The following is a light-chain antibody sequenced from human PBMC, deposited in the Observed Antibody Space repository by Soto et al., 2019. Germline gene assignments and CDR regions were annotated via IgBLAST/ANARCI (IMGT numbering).Light chain of an antibody. CDR1: SSDVGGYNY. V-gene: IGLV2-14*01. J-gene: IGLJ3*02. CDR2: EVS. CDR3: SSYTSSSSWV. Sequence: QSALTQPASVSGSPGQSITISCTGTSSDVGGYNYVSWYQQHPGKAPKLMIYEVSNRPSGVSNRFSGSKSGNTASLTISGLQAEHEAVYYCSSYTSSSSWVFGGGTKVTVL.